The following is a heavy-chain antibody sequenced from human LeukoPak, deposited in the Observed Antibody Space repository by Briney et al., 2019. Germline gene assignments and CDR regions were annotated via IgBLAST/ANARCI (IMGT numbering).Heavy chain of an antibody. Sequence: SETLSHTCTVSGGSISGAYWSWIRQPAGKGLEWSGRIYTTGDSNYNPSLKSRVTISVDTSKNQFPLKLGSVTAADTAVYYCARDRCSSTSCYRGANWFDPWGQGTLVTVSS. J-gene: IGHJ5*02. CDR3: ARDRCSSTSCYRGANWFDP. CDR2: IYTTGDS. CDR1: GGSISGAY. D-gene: IGHD2-2*02. V-gene: IGHV4-4*07.